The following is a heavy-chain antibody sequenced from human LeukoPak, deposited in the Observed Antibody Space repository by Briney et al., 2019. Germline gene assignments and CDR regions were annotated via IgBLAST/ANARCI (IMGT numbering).Heavy chain of an antibody. Sequence: SETLSLTCTVSGDSMKSYYWTWIRQPPGKGLEWIGYIYYTGSTNYNPSLKSRVTISVDTSKNQFSLKLSSVTAADTAVYYCAKEREYCSSGSCHYDLDVWGQGTTVTVSS. CDR1: GDSMKSYY. CDR2: IYYTGST. J-gene: IGHJ6*02. V-gene: IGHV4-59*01. CDR3: AKEREYCSSGSCHYDLDV. D-gene: IGHD2-15*01.